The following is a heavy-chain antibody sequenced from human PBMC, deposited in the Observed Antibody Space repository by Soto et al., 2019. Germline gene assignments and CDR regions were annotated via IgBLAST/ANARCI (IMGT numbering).Heavy chain of an antibody. J-gene: IGHJ6*02. D-gene: IGHD3-10*01. CDR3: ARAKYYYGSGSYVAPYYYYGMDV. Sequence: PGGSLRLSCAASGFTFSSYDMHWVRQATGKGLEWVSAIGTAGDTYYPGSVKGRFTISRENAKNSLYFQMNSLRAGDTAVYYCARAKYYYGSGSYVAPYYYYGMDVWGQGTTVTVSS. CDR1: GFTFSSYD. CDR2: IGTAGDT. V-gene: IGHV3-13*04.